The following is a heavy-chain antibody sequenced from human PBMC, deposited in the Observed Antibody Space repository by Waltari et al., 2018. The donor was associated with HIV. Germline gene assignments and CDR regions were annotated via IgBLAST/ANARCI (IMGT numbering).Heavy chain of an antibody. J-gene: IGHJ5*02. V-gene: IGHV4-34*02. CDR3: ARYSGRLTKDGFDP. CDR1: DGSLSGYY. D-gene: IGHD1-26*01. Sequence: QVQLQQWGTGLLKSSETLSLTCAVYDGSLSGYYWAWLRQPPGKGLEWIGEVSHSGSTNYNPSLKTRVSISIDTSKNQVSLKMRLVTAADTAVYFCARYSGRLTKDGFDPWGQGTQVSVS. CDR2: VSHSGST.